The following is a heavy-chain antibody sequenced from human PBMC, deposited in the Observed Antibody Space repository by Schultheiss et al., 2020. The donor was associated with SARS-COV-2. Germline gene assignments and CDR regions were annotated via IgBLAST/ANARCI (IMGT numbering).Heavy chain of an antibody. V-gene: IGHV4-59*01. CDR1: GGSISSYY. CDR3: ASDSTSDDSFGV. Sequence: GSLRLSCTVSGGSISSYYWSWIRQPPGKGLEWIGNIYNTVNTQYNPSLKSRVTISVDTSKNQFSLKLSSVTAADTAVYYCASDSTSDDSFGVWGRGTMVTVSS. J-gene: IGHJ3*01. CDR2: IYNTVNT.